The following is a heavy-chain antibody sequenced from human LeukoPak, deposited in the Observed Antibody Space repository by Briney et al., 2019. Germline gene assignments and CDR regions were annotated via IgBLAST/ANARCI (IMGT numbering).Heavy chain of an antibody. D-gene: IGHD4-17*01. V-gene: IGHV3-21*01. J-gene: IGHJ4*02. CDR1: GFTFRSYS. CDR2: ISGSSDYI. CDR3: ARAPYGDYEGN. Sequence: GGALRLSCAASGFTFRSYSMNWVRQAPGKGLEWVSSISGSSDYIYYADSVKGRFTISRENAKNSLYLQMNSLRAEDTAVYYCARAPYGDYEGNWGQGTLVTVSS.